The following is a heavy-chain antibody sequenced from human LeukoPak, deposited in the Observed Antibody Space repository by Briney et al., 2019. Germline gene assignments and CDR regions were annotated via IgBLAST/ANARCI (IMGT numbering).Heavy chain of an antibody. CDR1: GVTFSNYF. CDR3: ANAKGGSISSRTLDH. D-gene: IGHD1-26*01. V-gene: IGHV3-23*01. J-gene: IGHJ4*02. Sequence: QPGGPLRLSCAASGVTFSNYFMTWVRQAPGKGLEWVSSIRGDGTDTYYADSVKGRFTISRDNSKNTLFLQMSSLRAEDTALYYCANAKGGSISSRTLDHWGQGTLVIVSS. CDR2: IRGDGTDT.